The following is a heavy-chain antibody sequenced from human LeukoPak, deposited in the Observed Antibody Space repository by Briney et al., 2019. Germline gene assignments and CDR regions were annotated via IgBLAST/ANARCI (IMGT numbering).Heavy chain of an antibody. D-gene: IGHD6-13*01. CDR1: EFTFSSYA. Sequence: GGSLRLSCAASEFTFSSYAMSWVRQAPGKGLEWVSAISGSGGSTYYADSVRGRFTISRDNSKNTLYLQMNSLRAEDTAVYYCAGSSWYFDYWGQGTLVTVSS. CDR2: ISGSGGST. CDR3: AGSSWYFDY. J-gene: IGHJ4*02. V-gene: IGHV3-23*01.